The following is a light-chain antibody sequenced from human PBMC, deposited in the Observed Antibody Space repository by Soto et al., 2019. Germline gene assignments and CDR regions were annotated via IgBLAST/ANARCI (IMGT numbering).Light chain of an antibody. Sequence: EIVLTQSPATLSLSPGERATLSCRASQSVSSYLAWYQQKPGQAPRLLTYDASNRATGIPARFSGSGSGTDFTLTISSLEPEDFAVYYGQQRSNWPPFLTFGGGTKVEIK. V-gene: IGKV3-11*01. CDR2: DAS. CDR1: QSVSSY. J-gene: IGKJ4*01. CDR3: QQRSNWPPFLT.